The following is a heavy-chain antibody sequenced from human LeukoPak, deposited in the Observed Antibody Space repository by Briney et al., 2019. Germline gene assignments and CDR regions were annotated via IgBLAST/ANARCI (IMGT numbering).Heavy chain of an antibody. CDR2: ISYDGSDK. J-gene: IGHJ4*02. CDR1: GFTFSSYG. D-gene: IGHD3-10*01. Sequence: PGGFLRLSCAASGFTFSSYGMHWVRQAPGKGLEWVAVISYDGSDKYYADSVKGRFTISRDNSKNTLYLQMNSLRAEDTAVYYCAKDGAPYYYGSGSYTTPADFDYWGQGTLVTVSS. V-gene: IGHV3-30*18. CDR3: AKDGAPYYYGSGSYTTPADFDY.